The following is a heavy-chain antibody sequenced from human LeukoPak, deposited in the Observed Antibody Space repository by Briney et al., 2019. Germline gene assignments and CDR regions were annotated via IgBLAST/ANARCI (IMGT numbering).Heavy chain of an antibody. Sequence: SETLSLTCTASGGSISSYYWSWIRQPPGKGLEGIGYIYTSGSTNYNPSLKSRVTISVDTSKNQFSLKLSSVTAADTAVYYCARHGYYGGNSRVGWFDPWGQGTLVTVSS. CDR1: GGSISSYY. D-gene: IGHD4-23*01. CDR3: ARHGYYGGNSRVGWFDP. CDR2: IYTSGST. V-gene: IGHV4-4*09. J-gene: IGHJ5*02.